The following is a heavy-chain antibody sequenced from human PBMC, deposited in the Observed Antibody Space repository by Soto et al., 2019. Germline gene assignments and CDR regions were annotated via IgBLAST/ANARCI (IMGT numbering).Heavy chain of an antibody. V-gene: IGHV4-4*02. Sequence: PSETLSLTCVVSDGSISTYDWWTWVRQPPGKGLEWIGKMFHSGGADYSPSLKSRVTISADSSNNQFSLKLTSVTAADTAVYYCARVHVMVVAGSTFDYWGHGTLVTVSS. CDR3: ARVHVMVVAGSTFDY. D-gene: IGHD6-19*01. CDR1: DGSISTYDW. J-gene: IGHJ4*01. CDR2: MFHSGGA.